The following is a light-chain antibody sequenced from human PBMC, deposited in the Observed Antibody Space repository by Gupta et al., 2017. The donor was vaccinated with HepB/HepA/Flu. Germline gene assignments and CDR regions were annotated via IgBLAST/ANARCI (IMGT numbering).Light chain of an antibody. Sequence: SVLTQPPSVSGAPGQRVTISCTGSSSNIGAGYDVHWYQQLPGTAPKLLIYGNSNRPSGVPDRFSGSKSGTSASLAITGLQAEDDADYYCQSYDSSLSGSNVFGTGTKVTVL. CDR2: GNS. J-gene: IGLJ1*01. CDR3: QSYDSSLSGSNV. CDR1: SSNIGAGYD. V-gene: IGLV1-40*01.